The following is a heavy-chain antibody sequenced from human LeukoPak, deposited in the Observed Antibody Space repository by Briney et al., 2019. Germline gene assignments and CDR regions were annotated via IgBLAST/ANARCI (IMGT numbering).Heavy chain of an antibody. V-gene: IGHV3-21*01. CDR2: ISSSSSYI. D-gene: IGHD1-26*01. Sequence: GGSLRLSCAASGFTFSDYALGWVRQAPGKGLEWVSSISSSSSYIYYADSVKGRFTISRDNAKNSLYLQMNSLRAEDTAVYYCARDPRYSGSSYYFDYWGQGTLVTVSS. J-gene: IGHJ4*02. CDR1: GFTFSDYA. CDR3: ARDPRYSGSSYYFDY.